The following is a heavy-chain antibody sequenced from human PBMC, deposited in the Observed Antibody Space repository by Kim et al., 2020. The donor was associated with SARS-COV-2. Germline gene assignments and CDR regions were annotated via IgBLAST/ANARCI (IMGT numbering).Heavy chain of an antibody. CDR2: IIPILGIT. CDR1: GGTFSSYA. J-gene: IGHJ3*02. V-gene: IGHV1-69*10. CDR3: ARDPITIFGVVIGPNDAFDI. Sequence: SVKVSCKASGGTFSSYAISWVRQAPGQGLEWMGWIIPILGITNYAQKFQGGVTITADKYTSTAYMELSSLRSEDTAVYYCARDPITIFGVVIGPNDAFDIWGQGTMVTVSS. D-gene: IGHD3-3*01.